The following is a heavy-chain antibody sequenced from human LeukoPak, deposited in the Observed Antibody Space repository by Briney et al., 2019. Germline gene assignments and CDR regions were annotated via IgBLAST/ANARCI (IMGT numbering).Heavy chain of an antibody. J-gene: IGHJ6*03. CDR2: IYYSGST. Sequence: SETLSLTCTVSGGSISSSSYYWGWIRQPPGKGLEWIGSIYYSGSTYYNPSLKSRVTISVDTSKNQFSLKLSSVTAADTAVYYCARSRSTTVSAPTYYYYYYYMDVWGKGTTVTVSS. V-gene: IGHV4-39*07. D-gene: IGHD4-17*01. CDR3: ARSRSTTVSAPTYYYYYYYMDV. CDR1: GGSISSSSYY.